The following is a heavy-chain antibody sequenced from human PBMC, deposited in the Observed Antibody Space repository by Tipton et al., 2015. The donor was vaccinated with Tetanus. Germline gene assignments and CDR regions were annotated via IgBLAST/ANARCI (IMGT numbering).Heavy chain of an antibody. CDR3: ARGGSYSYGPRGFDL. CDR2: INHSGST. CDR1: GGSISGSSYY. D-gene: IGHD5-18*01. V-gene: IGHV4-39*07. J-gene: IGHJ2*01. Sequence: LTCSVSGGSISGSSYYWSWIRQSPGKGLEWIGEINHSGSTTYSPSFKSRVTISVDTPKNQFSLKLTSLTVADTAVYYCARGGSYSYGPRGFDLWGRGTLVTVSS.